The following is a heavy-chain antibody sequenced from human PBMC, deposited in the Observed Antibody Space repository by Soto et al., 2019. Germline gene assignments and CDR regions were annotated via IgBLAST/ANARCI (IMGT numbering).Heavy chain of an antibody. CDR3: AKDLQSGSYHQLDYYYGMDV. CDR1: GFTFSSYA. J-gene: IGHJ6*02. Sequence: GGSLRLSCAASGFTFSSYAMSWVRQAPGKGLEWVSAISGSGGSTYYADSVKGRFTISRDNSKNTLYLQMNSLRAEDTAVYYCAKDLQSGSYHQLDYYYGMDVWGQGTTVTVSS. V-gene: IGHV3-23*01. CDR2: ISGSGGST. D-gene: IGHD1-26*01.